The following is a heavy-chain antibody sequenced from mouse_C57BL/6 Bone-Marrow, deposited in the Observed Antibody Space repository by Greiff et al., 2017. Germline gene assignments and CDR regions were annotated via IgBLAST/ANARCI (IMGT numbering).Heavy chain of an antibody. CDR1: GYTFTSYC. CDR3: ARIYGSPYYYAMDY. CDR2: IHPNSGST. Sequence: QVHVKQPGAELVKPGASVKLSCKASGYTFTSYCMHWVKQRPGQGLEWIGMIHPNSGSTNYNEKFKSKATLTVDKSSSTAYMQLSSLTSEDSAFYYCARIYGSPYYYAMDYWGQGTSVTVSS. J-gene: IGHJ4*01. D-gene: IGHD1-1*01. V-gene: IGHV1-64*01.